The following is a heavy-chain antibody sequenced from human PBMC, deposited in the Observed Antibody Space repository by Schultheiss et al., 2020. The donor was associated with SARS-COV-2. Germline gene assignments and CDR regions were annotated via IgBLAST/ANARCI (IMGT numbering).Heavy chain of an antibody. V-gene: IGHV1-18*01. J-gene: IGHJ6*02. Sequence: ASVKVSCKASGGTFSSYAISWVRQAPGQGLEWMGWISAYNGNTNYAQKLQGRVTMTTDTSTSTAYMELSSLRSEDTAVYYCARAWSGYSYGFTYYYYGMDVWGQGTTVTVSS. CDR1: GGTFSSYA. CDR2: ISAYNGNT. D-gene: IGHD5-18*01. CDR3: ARAWSGYSYGFTYYYYGMDV.